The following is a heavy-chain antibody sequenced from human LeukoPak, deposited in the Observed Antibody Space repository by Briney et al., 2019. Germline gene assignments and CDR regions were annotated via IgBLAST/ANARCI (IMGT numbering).Heavy chain of an antibody. D-gene: IGHD3-16*01. CDR3: GRAFPPLRTASAGDL. CDR1: GFSFSDYD. V-gene: IGHV3-21*01. CDR2: ISGRYRHV. Sequence: GGSLRLSCSASGFSFSDYDMNWFRQAPGKGLEWISCISGRYRHVYYGDSVKGRFSISRDNAMNSVFLQMNSLGVDDTAVYYCGRAFPPLRTASAGDLWGQGTLVTASP. J-gene: IGHJ4*02.